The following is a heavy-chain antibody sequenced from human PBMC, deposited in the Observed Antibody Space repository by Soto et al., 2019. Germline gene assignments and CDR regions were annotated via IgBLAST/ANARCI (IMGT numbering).Heavy chain of an antibody. D-gene: IGHD1-7*01. CDR2: ISGSGGST. J-gene: IGHJ3*02. CDR1: GFTFRSYA. CDR3: AKGNSWSPALVLDI. Sequence: EVQLLESGGGLVQPGGSLRLSCAASGFTFRSYAMNWVRQAPGKGLEWVSAISGSGGSTYYADSVKGRFTISRDSSKNTLYLQMNSLRAEVTAVYYCAKGNSWSPALVLDIWGQGTMVTVSS. V-gene: IGHV3-23*01.